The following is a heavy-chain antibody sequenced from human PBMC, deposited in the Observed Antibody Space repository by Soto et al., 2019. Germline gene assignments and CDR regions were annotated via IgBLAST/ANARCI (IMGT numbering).Heavy chain of an antibody. D-gene: IGHD1-26*01. Sequence: ASVKVSCKASGYTFTSYGISWVRQAPGQGLEWMGWISAYNGNTNYAQKLQGRVTMTTDTSTSTAYMELRSLRSDDTAVYYCARVLREYSGSYYGMDVWGQGTTVTVSS. V-gene: IGHV1-18*01. CDR3: ARVLREYSGSYYGMDV. CDR1: GYTFTSYG. J-gene: IGHJ6*02. CDR2: ISAYNGNT.